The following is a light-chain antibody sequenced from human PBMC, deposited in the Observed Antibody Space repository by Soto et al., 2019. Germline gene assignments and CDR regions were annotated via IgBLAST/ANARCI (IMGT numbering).Light chain of an antibody. CDR1: QNIYYN. CDR2: RAS. J-gene: IGKJ1*01. CDR3: LQYHNLWA. V-gene: IGKV3-15*01. Sequence: ILVTQSPATVSVSPEESATLSCRASQNIYYNVAWYQHRPGQAPRLLIYRASTRAPGVPARFSGSGSGTEFTLTLSSLQPEDFTVYSCLQYHNLWAFGQGTKVDIK.